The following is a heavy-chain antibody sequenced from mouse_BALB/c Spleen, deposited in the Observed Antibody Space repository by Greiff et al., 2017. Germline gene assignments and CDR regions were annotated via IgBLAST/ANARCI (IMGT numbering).Heavy chain of an antibody. CDR2: IDPENGNT. D-gene: IGHD2-2*01. J-gene: IGHJ4*01. CDR1: GFNIKDYY. CDR3: ARKEWLEMDY. Sequence: EVQLQQSGAELVRPGALVKLSCKASGFNIKDYYMHWVKQRPEQGLEWIGWIDPENGNTIYDTKFQGKASITADTSSNTAYLQLSSLTSEDTAAYYCARKEWLEMDYWGQGTSVTVSS. V-gene: IGHV14-1*02.